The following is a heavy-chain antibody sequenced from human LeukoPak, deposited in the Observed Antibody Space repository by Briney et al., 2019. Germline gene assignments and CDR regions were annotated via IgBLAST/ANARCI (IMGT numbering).Heavy chain of an antibody. CDR2: IYYSGST. CDR3: ARGRFLDAFDI. D-gene: IGHD3-3*01. Sequence: SETLSLTCTVSGGFISSYYWSWIRQPPGKGLEWIGYIYYSGSTNYNPSLKSRVTISVDTSKNQFSLKLSSVTAADTAVYYCARGRFLDAFDIWGQGTMVTVSS. CDR1: GGFISSYY. J-gene: IGHJ3*02. V-gene: IGHV4-59*01.